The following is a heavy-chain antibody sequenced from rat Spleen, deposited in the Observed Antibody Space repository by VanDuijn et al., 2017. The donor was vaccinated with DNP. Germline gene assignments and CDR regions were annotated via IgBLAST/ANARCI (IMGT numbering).Heavy chain of an antibody. Sequence: EVQLVESGGGLVQPGRSLKLSCAASGFTFSNYGMAWVRQAPTKGLEWVASITPGGGNTYFPDSVKGRFTISRNNAKNTLYLQMDSLRSEDTATYYCARYDGSYYYGGYFDFWGPGTMVTVSS. CDR1: GFTFSNYG. V-gene: IGHV5S13*01. D-gene: IGHD1-12*02. J-gene: IGHJ1*01. CDR2: ITPGGGNT. CDR3: ARYDGSYYYGGYFDF.